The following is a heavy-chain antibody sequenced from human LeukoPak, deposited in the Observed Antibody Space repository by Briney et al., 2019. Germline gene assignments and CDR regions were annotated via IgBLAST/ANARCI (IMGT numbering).Heavy chain of an antibody. CDR1: GYTFTGYY. V-gene: IGHV1-2*02. CDR3: ARPPNYGDYAWFDP. J-gene: IGHJ5*02. D-gene: IGHD4-17*01. Sequence: ASVKVSCKASGYTFTGYYMHGVRQAPGQGLEWMGWINPNSGGTNYAQKFQGRVTMTRDTSISTAYMELSRLRSDDTAVYYCARPPNYGDYAWFDPWGQGTLVTVSS. CDR2: INPNSGGT.